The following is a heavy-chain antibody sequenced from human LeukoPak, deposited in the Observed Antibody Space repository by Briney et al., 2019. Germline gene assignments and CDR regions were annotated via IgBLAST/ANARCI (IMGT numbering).Heavy chain of an antibody. V-gene: IGHV1-18*01. CDR3: ARGMATKGFDY. CDR1: DYSFSRHG. D-gene: IGHD5-24*01. CDR2: ISLNNGNT. Sequence: ASVKVSCKASDYSFSRHGISWVRQAPGQGLEWMGWISLNNGNTDYGQKFQGRVTMTTDTSTGTAYMELKSLRYNDTAVYYCARGMATKGFDYWGQGTLVTVSS. J-gene: IGHJ4*02.